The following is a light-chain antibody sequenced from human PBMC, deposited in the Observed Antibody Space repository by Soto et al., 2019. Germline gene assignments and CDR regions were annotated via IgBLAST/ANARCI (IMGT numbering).Light chain of an antibody. J-gene: IGLJ2*01. CDR3: WTLDVDSFSV. V-gene: IGLV2-23*01. Sequence: QSALSQPTSVSGSPGHSITISCTGTNNLVSWYQQHPGKAPKVVIYEGTKRPSSVSNRFSGSNSGRTASLTISGPQAEDEAHNDTWTLDVDSFSVFG. CDR2: EGT. CDR1: NNL.